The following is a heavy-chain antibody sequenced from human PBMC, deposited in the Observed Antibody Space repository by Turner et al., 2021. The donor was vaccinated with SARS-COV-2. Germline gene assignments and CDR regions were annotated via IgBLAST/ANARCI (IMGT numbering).Heavy chain of an antibody. CDR2: ISGTGEV. V-gene: IGHV3-48*03. D-gene: IGHD1-20*01. J-gene: IGHJ6*02. Sequence: EVQVVDSGGGLVQTGGSQRLSWVGSGLIFRDYEFNWVRQAPGKGLEWLSYISGTGEVVYYSDSVEGRFTISRDNSNNSVHLQMNSLRDEDTAIYYCARRYNWNPDYGMDVWGQGTTVTVSS. CDR1: GLIFRDYE. CDR3: ARRYNWNPDYGMDV.